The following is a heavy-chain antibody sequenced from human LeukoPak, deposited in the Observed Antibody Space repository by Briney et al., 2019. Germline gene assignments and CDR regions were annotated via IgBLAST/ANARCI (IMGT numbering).Heavy chain of an antibody. J-gene: IGHJ4*02. CDR1: GGSFSEYY. CDR2: IHHSGST. Sequence: SETLSLTCAVYGGSFSEYYWSWIRQPPGKGLEWIGEIHHSGSTNYNPSLKSRVTMSVDTSKNQFSLKLSSVTAADTALYYCARGGGSGWHIDYWGQGTLVAVSS. V-gene: IGHV4-34*01. CDR3: ARGGGSGWHIDY. D-gene: IGHD6-19*01.